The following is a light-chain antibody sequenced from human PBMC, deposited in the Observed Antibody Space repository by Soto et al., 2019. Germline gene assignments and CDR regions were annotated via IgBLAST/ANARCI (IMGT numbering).Light chain of an antibody. CDR3: QTWGTGILV. V-gene: IGLV4-69*01. CDR2: LNSDGSH. Sequence: QPVLTQSPSASASLGASVKLTCTLSSGHSSYAIAWHQQQPEKGPRYLMKLNSDGSHSKGDGIPDRFSGSGSGAERYLTISSLQSEDEADYYCQTWGTGILVFGGGTKVTVL. CDR1: SGHSSYA. J-gene: IGLJ2*01.